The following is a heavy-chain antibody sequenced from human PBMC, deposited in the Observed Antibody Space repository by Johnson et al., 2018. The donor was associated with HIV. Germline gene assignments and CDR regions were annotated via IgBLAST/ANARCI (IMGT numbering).Heavy chain of an antibody. J-gene: IGHJ3*02. CDR1: GFTFSSYG. D-gene: IGHD3-10*01. Sequence: QVQLVESGGGVVQPGRSLRLSCAASGFTFSSYGMHWVRQAPGKGLEWVAVISYDGSNKYYADSVKGRFTISRDNSKKMLYLHMNSLSAEGTGVYYCARDRGGPVRDDAFDIWGQGTMVTVSS. V-gene: IGHV3-30*19. CDR2: ISYDGSNK. CDR3: ARDRGGPVRDDAFDI.